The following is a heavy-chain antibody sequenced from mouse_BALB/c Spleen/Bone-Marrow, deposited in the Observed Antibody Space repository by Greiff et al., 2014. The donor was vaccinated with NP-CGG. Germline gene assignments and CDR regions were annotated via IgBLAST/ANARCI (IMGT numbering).Heavy chain of an antibody. CDR2: IDPANGNT. J-gene: IGHJ3*01. CDR3: ASYYYGSSSFAY. CDR1: GFNIKDTY. V-gene: IGHV14-3*02. D-gene: IGHD1-1*01. Sequence: VQLKQSXAELVKPGASVKLSCTASGFNIKDTYMHWVKQRPEQGLEWIGRIDPANGNTKYDPKFQGKATITADTSSNTAYLQLSSLTSEDTAVYYCASYYYGSSSFAYWGQGTLVTVSA.